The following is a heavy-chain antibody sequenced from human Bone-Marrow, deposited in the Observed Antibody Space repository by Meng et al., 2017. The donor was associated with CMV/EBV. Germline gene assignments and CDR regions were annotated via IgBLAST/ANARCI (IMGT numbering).Heavy chain of an antibody. Sequence: GESLKISCAASGFSVSSKFMSWVRQAPGKGLEWVSIIYSGGNTYYVDSVRGRFTVYRDISKNTLYLQMDGLGAEDTALYYCATRDFAWSHGDFDYWGQGTLVTVYS. CDR3: ATRDFAWSHGDFDY. CDR1: GFSVSSKF. V-gene: IGHV3-53*01. D-gene: IGHD2-8*02. CDR2: IYSGGNT. J-gene: IGHJ4*02.